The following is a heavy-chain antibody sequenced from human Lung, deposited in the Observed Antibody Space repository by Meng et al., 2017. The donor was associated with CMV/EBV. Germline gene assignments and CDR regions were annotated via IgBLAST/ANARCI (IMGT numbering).Heavy chain of an antibody. CDR3: ARQRFLEWFRRGNGMDV. Sequence: SQXXSLTXAVYGGSFSGYYWSWIRQPPGKGLEWIGEINHSGSTNYNPSLKSRVTISVDTSKNQFSLKLRSVTAADTAVYFCARQRFLEWFRRGNGMDVWGQGTTVTVSS. J-gene: IGHJ6*01. V-gene: IGHV4-34*01. CDR2: INHSGST. CDR1: GGSFSGYY. D-gene: IGHD3-3*01.